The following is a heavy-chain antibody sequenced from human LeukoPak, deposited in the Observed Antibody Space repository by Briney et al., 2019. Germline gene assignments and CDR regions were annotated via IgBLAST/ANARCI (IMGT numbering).Heavy chain of an antibody. D-gene: IGHD6-13*01. Sequence: GGSLRLSCSASGCGFGDYPMSGVRKAPGKALEWVDFIRSQAYGGTTEYGASVKGRFAISRDDSTGFAYLQMNSLKTQDTAVYYCSRVGHYYSSTWYFFHWGQGTLVTVSS. V-gene: IGHV3-49*04. CDR2: IRSQAYGGTT. J-gene: IGHJ4*02. CDR1: GCGFGDYP. CDR3: SRVGHYYSSTWYFFH.